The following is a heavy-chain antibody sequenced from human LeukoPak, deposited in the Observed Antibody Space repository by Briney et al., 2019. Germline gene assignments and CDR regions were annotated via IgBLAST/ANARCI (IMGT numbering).Heavy chain of an antibody. V-gene: IGHV3-23*01. D-gene: IGHD2-15*01. J-gene: IGHJ1*01. Sequence: PGGSLRLSCAASGFTFSSYAMSWVRQAPGKGLEWVSAISGSGGSTYYADSAKGRFTISRDNAKNSLYLQMNSLRAEDTAVYYCARDRGLDGDPYAEYFQHWGQGTLVTVSS. CDR1: GFTFSSYA. CDR2: ISGSGGST. CDR3: ARDRGLDGDPYAEYFQH.